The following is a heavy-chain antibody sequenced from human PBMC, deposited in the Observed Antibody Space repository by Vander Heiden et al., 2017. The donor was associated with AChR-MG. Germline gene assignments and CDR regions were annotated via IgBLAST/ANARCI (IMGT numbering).Heavy chain of an antibody. CDR2: IKSKTDSRTT. Sequence: EIQLVESGGGLVKPGGSLTLSCAASGLTFSDAWMSWVRQAPGKGLEWVGRIKSKTDSRTTDYAAPVKGRFTISRDDSIDTLYLQMNSLKTEDTAIYYCTTGVPWLDYYYGMDVWGQGTTVTVSS. CDR3: TTGVPWLDYYYGMDV. J-gene: IGHJ6*02. V-gene: IGHV3-15*01. CDR1: GLTFSDAW. D-gene: IGHD6-19*01.